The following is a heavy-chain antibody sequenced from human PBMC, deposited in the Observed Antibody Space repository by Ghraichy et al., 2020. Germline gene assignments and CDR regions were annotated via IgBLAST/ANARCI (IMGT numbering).Heavy chain of an antibody. CDR3: ASLRVATRFYYYHMDV. J-gene: IGHJ6*02. CDR2: IGSSGSPI. D-gene: IGHD5-12*01. V-gene: IGHV3-11*01. Sequence: GGSLRLSCAASGFIFSDYYMSWIRQAPGKGLEWLSYIGSSGSPIHYADSVKGRFTISRDNVKNSLYLQMNSLRAEDTAVYYCASLRVATRFYYYHMDVWGQGTTVTVSS. CDR1: GFIFSDYY.